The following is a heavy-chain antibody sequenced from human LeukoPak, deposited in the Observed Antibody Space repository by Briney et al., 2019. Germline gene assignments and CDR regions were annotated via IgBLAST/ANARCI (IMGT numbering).Heavy chain of an antibody. Sequence: GGSLRLSCAASGFTFSNYAMSWVRQAPEKGLEWVSAISGSGSATYYADSVKGRFTISRDNSKNTLYLQMNSLRAEDTAVYYCAKDFGVVGAYSSRWLDPWGQGTLVTVSS. CDR2: ISGSGSAT. D-gene: IGHD1-26*01. J-gene: IGHJ5*02. CDR3: AKDFGVVGAYSSRWLDP. V-gene: IGHV3-23*01. CDR1: GFTFSNYA.